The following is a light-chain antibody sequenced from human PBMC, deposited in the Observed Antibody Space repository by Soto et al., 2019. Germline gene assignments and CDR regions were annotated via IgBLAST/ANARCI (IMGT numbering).Light chain of an antibody. V-gene: IGLV1-44*01. J-gene: IGLJ2*01. CDR3: ATWDDRLQGLV. Sequence: QSVVTQPPSASGTPGQRVTISCSGSSSNIGSDTVNWYQQVPGTAPKLLIYGNNQRPSGVPDRFSGSKSGTSASLAIRGLQSEDEDDYCCATWDDRLQGLVFGGGTKVTVL. CDR2: GNN. CDR1: SSNIGSDT.